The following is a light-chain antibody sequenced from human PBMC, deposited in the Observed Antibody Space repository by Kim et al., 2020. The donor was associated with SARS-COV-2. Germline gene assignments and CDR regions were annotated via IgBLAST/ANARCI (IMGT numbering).Light chain of an antibody. V-gene: IGLV1-40*01. CDR2: GND. CDR1: TSNIGADYE. Sequence: QSVLTQPPSVSGAPGQRVTILCTGSTSNIGADYEVHWYQQLPGTPPKLLIYGNDNRPSGVPDRFSGSKSGTSASLAISGLQTEDEAHYFCQSFDTNLAGRVFGGGTQLTVL. CDR3: QSFDTNLAGRV. J-gene: IGLJ3*02.